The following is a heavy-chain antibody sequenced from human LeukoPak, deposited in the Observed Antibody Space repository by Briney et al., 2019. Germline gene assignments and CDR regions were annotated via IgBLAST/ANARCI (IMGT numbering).Heavy chain of an antibody. D-gene: IGHD3-10*01. Sequence: PSETLSLTCTVSGLSFEHYFWSWIRQPPGKGLEWVGYVYYSGSTDYSPSLESRLTISADTSKNQFSLKLRSVTAADTAVYYCASQRRSHRSEYWGQGTLVTVSS. CDR1: GLSFEHYF. V-gene: IGHV4-59*08. CDR3: ASQRRSHRSEY. CDR2: VYYSGST. J-gene: IGHJ4*02.